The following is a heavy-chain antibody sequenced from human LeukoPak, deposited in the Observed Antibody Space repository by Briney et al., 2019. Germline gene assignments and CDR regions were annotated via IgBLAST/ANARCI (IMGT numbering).Heavy chain of an antibody. Sequence: ASVKVSCKASGYTFTAYYMHWVRQAPGQGLEWMGWINLNSGGTNCAQKFQGRVTMTRDTSISAAYMELSRLGSDDTAVYYCARVAGGEWYYFDFWGQGSLVTVSS. J-gene: IGHJ4*02. CDR1: GYTFTAYY. CDR2: INLNSGGT. V-gene: IGHV1-2*02. CDR3: ARVAGGEWYYFDF. D-gene: IGHD2-21*01.